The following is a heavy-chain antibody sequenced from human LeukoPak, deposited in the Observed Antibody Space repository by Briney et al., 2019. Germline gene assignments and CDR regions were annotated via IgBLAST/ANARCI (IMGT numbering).Heavy chain of an antibody. CDR1: GYSFTSYW. CDR2: IYPGDSDT. CDR3: ASAYYYDSSGNGNWFDP. Sequence: GESLKISCKCSGYSFTSYWIGWVRQMPGKGLEWMGLIYPGDSDTRYSPSFQGQVTISADKSISTAYLQWSSLKASDTAMYYCASAYYYDSSGNGNWFDPWGQGTLVTVSS. D-gene: IGHD3-22*01. J-gene: IGHJ5*02. V-gene: IGHV5-51*01.